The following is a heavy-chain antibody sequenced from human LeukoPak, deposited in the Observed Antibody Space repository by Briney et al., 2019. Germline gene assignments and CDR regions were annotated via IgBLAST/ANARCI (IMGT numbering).Heavy chain of an antibody. D-gene: IGHD5-18*01. CDR1: GGSLNIHSIC. V-gene: IGHV4-39*01. Sequence: SDTLPLTCSVSGGSLNIHSICWGWIRQPPGLGLEGIATICSGPTTYYNPSLRTRVTLSADTSKNQLPLMLTSTTALDTAVYYCPRLRGGVQLWENWGQGTRVTVSS. CDR2: ICSGPTT. J-gene: IGHJ4*02. CDR3: PRLRGGVQLWEN.